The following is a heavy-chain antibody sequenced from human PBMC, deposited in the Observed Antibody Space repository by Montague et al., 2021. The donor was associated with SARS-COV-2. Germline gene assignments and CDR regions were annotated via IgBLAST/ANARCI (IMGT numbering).Heavy chain of an antibody. D-gene: IGHD3-10*01. CDR1: GGSFSSYY. J-gene: IGHJ4*02. CDR2: IKHSGST. CDR3: ARMRAVLLWFGESTYFDY. V-gene: IGHV4-34*01. Sequence: SETLSLTCAVYGGSFSSYYCCWIRQHPGSGLELFWEIKHSGSTNXNPSLTSRVPISVDTSKNQFSLKLSPVTAADTAVYYCARMRAVLLWFGESTYFDYWGQGTLVTVSS.